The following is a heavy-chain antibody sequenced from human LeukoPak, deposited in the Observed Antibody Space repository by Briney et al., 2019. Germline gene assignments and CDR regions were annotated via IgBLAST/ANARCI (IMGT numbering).Heavy chain of an antibody. Sequence: PGGSLRLSWAASGNYWMHWVRRAPGKGLVWVSHINSDGSWTSYADSVKGRFTISKDNAKNTVYLQMNNLRAEDTAVYYCVSFYETYWGRGTLVTVSS. CDR2: INSDGSWT. V-gene: IGHV3-74*01. CDR3: VSFYETY. J-gene: IGHJ4*02. D-gene: IGHD2-2*01. CDR1: GNYW.